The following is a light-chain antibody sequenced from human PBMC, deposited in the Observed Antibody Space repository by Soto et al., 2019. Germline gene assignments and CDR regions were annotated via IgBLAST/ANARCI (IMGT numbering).Light chain of an antibody. V-gene: IGKV3-20*01. CDR3: QQYMSSVT. CDR1: QSVDTTF. CDR2: GAS. Sequence: EIVLTQSPGSLSLSPGQRATLSCRASQSVDTTFFAWYQKKPGQAPRLLIYGASTSATGIPDRVSGCGSGTDFTLIISGLEPEDFSVYYCQQYMSSVTFGQGTKVEIK. J-gene: IGKJ1*01.